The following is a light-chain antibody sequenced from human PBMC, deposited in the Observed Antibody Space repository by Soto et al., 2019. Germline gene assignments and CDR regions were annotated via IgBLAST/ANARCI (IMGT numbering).Light chain of an antibody. CDR3: QSYDTPVYV. CDR1: SSNIGAGYD. V-gene: IGLV1-40*01. J-gene: IGLJ1*01. Sequence: QSVLTQPPSVSGAPGQRVTISCTGSSSNIGAGYDVHWYQQLPGAAPKLPIYGNSNRPSGVPDRFSGSRSGTSASLAITGLQPEDEADYYCQSYDTPVYVFGGGTKVTVL. CDR2: GNS.